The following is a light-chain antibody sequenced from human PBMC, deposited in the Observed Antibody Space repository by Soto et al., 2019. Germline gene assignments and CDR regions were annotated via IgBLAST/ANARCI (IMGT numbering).Light chain of an antibody. J-gene: IGLJ3*02. V-gene: IGLV1-47*01. CDR3: VAWDDNLGSRV. CDR1: RSNIGSAI. Sequence: QAVVTQPPSLSGTPGQMVTISCIGSRSNIGSAIVHWYQQLPGTAPKHLIYMNSHRPSGVPDRFSGSKSGTSASLVITGLRTEDEADYYCVAWDDNLGSRVFGGGTKVTVL. CDR2: MNS.